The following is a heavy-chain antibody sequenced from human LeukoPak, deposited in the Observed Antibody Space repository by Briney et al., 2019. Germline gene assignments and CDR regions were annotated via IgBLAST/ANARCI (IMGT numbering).Heavy chain of an antibody. J-gene: IGHJ4*02. CDR3: ATNWSDFDY. CDR2: IYLGGTT. CDR1: GYSISSGPY. Sequence: SETLSLTCSVSGYSISSGPYWGWIRQPPGQGLEWIASIYLGGTTYYTPSLKSRVTISVDTSKNQLSLRLSSVTAADTAVYYCATNWSDFDYWGPGTLVTVSS. D-gene: IGHD1-1*01. V-gene: IGHV4-38-2*01.